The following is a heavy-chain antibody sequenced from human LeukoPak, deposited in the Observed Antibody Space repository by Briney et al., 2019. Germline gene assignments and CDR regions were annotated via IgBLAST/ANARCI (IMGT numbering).Heavy chain of an antibody. Sequence: SETLSLTCTVSGGSISSSSYYWGWIRQPPGKWLEWIGSIYYSGSTYYNPSLKSRVTISVDTSKNQFSLKLSSVTAADTAVYYCASYHHYYDSSGYYEAAFDIWGQGTMVTVSS. V-gene: IGHV4-39*01. CDR2: IYYSGST. J-gene: IGHJ3*02. CDR1: GGSISSSSYY. CDR3: ASYHHYYDSSGYYEAAFDI. D-gene: IGHD3-22*01.